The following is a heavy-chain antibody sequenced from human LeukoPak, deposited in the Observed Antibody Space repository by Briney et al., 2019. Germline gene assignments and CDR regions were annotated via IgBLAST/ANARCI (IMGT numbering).Heavy chain of an antibody. CDR1: GLTFSIYA. D-gene: IGHD3-10*01. J-gene: IGHJ5*01. V-gene: IGHV3-23*01. Sequence: GGSVRLSCAPSGLTFSIYAVRWVRQGRGEGREWLTCITGRGEKTYCAHSGKGRPTLSRDNSEHTLFLQANSLRAEDTGVYYCGKDVIRGEIRYFESWGQGTLVAGPS. CDR2: ITGRGEKT. CDR3: GKDVIRGEIRYFES.